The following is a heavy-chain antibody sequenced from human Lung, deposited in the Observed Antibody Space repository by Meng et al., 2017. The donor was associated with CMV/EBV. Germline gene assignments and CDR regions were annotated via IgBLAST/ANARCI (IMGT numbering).Heavy chain of an antibody. CDR3: VTTYYYDDSDYP. CDR1: GFAFSNYW. J-gene: IGHJ5*02. Sequence: SXAASGFAFSNYWITWVRQAPGKGPEWVGNVKADGTENQYADSVKGRFSISRDNSKNSAYLHVNSVRAEDTAVYYCVTTYYYDDSDYPSGQGTLVTVSS. CDR2: VKADGTEN. V-gene: IGHV3-7*01. D-gene: IGHD3-22*01.